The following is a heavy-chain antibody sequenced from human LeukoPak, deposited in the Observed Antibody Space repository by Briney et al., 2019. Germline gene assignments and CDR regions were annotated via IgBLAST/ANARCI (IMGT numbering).Heavy chain of an antibody. Sequence: PSETLSLTCTVSGYSISSGYYWGWIRQPPGKGLEWIGSIYHSGSTNYNPSLKSRVTMSGDTSKNQFSLKLSSVIAADTAVYYCARGDDILTGYNLFDYWGQGTLVTVSS. D-gene: IGHD3-9*01. CDR3: ARGDDILTGYNLFDY. CDR2: IYHSGST. J-gene: IGHJ4*02. CDR1: GYSISSGYY. V-gene: IGHV4-38-2*02.